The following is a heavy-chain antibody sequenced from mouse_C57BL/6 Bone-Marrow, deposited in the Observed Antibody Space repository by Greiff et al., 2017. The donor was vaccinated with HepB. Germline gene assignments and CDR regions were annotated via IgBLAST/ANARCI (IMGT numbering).Heavy chain of an antibody. Sequence: QVQLKQPGAELVKPGASVKMSCKASGYTFTSYWITWVKQRPGQGLEWIGDIYPGSGSTKYNEKFKSKATLTVDTSSSTAYMQLSSLTSEDSAVYYCANDYDPYWYFDVWGTGTTVTVSS. J-gene: IGHJ1*03. CDR3: ANDYDPYWYFDV. CDR1: GYTFTSYW. CDR2: IYPGSGST. D-gene: IGHD2-4*01. V-gene: IGHV1-55*01.